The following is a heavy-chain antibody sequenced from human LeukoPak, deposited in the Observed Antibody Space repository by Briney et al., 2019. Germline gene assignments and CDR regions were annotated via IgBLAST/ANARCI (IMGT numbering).Heavy chain of an antibody. CDR2: IYYSGST. CDR3: ARDRYYYGSEPPGNMDV. V-gene: IGHV4-39*07. J-gene: IGHJ6*03. D-gene: IGHD3-10*01. Sequence: PSETLSLTCTVSGGSISSSSYYWGWIRQPPGKGLEWIGSIYYSGSTYYNPSLKSRVTISVDTSKNQFSLKLSSVTAADTAVYYCARDRYYYGSEPPGNMDVWGKGTTVTVSS. CDR1: GGSISSSSYY.